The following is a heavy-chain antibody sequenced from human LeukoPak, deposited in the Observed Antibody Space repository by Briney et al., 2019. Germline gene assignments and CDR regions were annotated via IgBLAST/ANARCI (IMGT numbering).Heavy chain of an antibody. CDR2: ISGNGDNT. CDR1: GFTFSTYA. Sequence: GGSLRLSCAASGFTFSTYAMHWVRQAPGKGLEYVSSISGNGDNTYYANSVKGRFTISGDNSKNTVYLQMGSLGAEDTAVYYCARSNTNCYCFDYWGQGTLATVSS. D-gene: IGHD2-2*01. V-gene: IGHV3-64*01. CDR3: ARSNTNCYCFDY. J-gene: IGHJ4*02.